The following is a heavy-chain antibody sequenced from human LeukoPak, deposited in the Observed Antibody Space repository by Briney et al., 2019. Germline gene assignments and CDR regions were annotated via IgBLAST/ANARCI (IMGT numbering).Heavy chain of an antibody. V-gene: IGHV3-66*01. Sequence: GGSLRLSCAASGFVVSTNYMSWVRQAPGKGLEGVSVLYSGGSTYNTDSVKGRFTISRDNSNNTLYLQMNNLRAEDTAVYYCAMDSAWLPLKFDYWGPGTLVAVST. CDR1: GFVVSTNY. CDR3: AMDSAWLPLKFDY. J-gene: IGHJ4*02. D-gene: IGHD5-24*01. CDR2: LYSGGST.